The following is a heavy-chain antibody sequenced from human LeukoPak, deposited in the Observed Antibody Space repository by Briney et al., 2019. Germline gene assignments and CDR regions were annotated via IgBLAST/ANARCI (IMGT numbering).Heavy chain of an antibody. V-gene: IGHV1-24*01. CDR1: GYTLTELS. J-gene: IGHJ5*02. Sequence: ASVKVSCKVSGYTLTELSMHWVRQAPGKGLERMGGFDPEDGETIYAQKFQGRVTMTEDTSTDTAYMELSSLRSEDTAVYYCARVVTPRYCSTTSCYWKGWFDPWGQGTLVTVSS. CDR2: FDPEDGET. D-gene: IGHD2-2*01. CDR3: ARVVTPRYCSTTSCYWKGWFDP.